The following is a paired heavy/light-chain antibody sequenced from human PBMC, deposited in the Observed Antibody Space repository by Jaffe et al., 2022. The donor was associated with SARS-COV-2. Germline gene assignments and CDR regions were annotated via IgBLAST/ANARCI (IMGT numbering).Light chain of an antibody. CDR3: CSYAGSYTLV. CDR1: SSDVGGYNY. CDR2: GVT. V-gene: IGLV2-11*01. Sequence: QSALTQPRSVSGSPGQSVTISCTGTSSDVGGYNYVSWYQQHPGKAPKLIIYGVTHSAVPDRFSGSKSGNTASLTISGLQAEDEAVYYCCSYAGSYTLVFGGGTKLTVL. J-gene: IGLJ2*01.
Heavy chain of an antibody. Sequence: QLQVQESGPGLVKPSETLSLTCTVSGGSISSSSFYWGWIRQPPGKGLEWIGSISYSGSTAYSPSLKSRVTISVDTSKSHLSLKLSSVTAADTAVYYCASPNSGRMYYFDYWGQGTLVIVSS. CDR3: ASPNSGRMYYFDY. D-gene: IGHD1-26*01. V-gene: IGHV4-39*02. CDR2: ISYSGST. J-gene: IGHJ4*02. CDR1: GGSISSSSFY.